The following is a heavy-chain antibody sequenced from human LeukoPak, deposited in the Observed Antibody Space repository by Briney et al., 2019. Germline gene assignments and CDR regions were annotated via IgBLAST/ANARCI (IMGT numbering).Heavy chain of an antibody. V-gene: IGHV1-8*02. CDR1: GGTFSIYA. CDR2: MNPNSGNT. D-gene: IGHD5-24*01. Sequence: GASVKVSCKASGGTFSIYAISWVRQAPGQGLEWMGWMNPNSGNTGYAQKFQGRVTMTRNTSISTAYMELSRLRSDDTAVYYCARDLGDGYNLVDYWGQGTLVTVSS. CDR3: ARDLGDGYNLVDY. J-gene: IGHJ4*02.